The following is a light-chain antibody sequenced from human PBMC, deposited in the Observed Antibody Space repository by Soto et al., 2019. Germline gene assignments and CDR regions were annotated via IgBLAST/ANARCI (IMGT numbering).Light chain of an antibody. CDR3: QQYGSSPRT. CDR2: GAS. Sequence: EIVLTQSPGPLSLSPGERATLSCRASQSVSSSYLAWYQQKAGQAPRLLIYGASSRDTGIPDRFSGTGSGTDFTLTISRLQPEDFAVYYCQQYGSSPRTFGQGTKVEIK. V-gene: IGKV3-20*01. CDR1: QSVSSSY. J-gene: IGKJ1*01.